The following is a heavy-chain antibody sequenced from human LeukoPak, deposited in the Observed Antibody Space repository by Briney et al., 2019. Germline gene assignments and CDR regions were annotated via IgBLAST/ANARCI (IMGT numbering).Heavy chain of an antibody. CDR1: GGAFSSYA. CDR2: IILIFGTA. D-gene: IGHD6-13*01. V-gene: IGHV1-69*05. J-gene: IGHJ4*02. CDR3: ARAGADSSSWYSPDFDY. Sequence: GSSVKVYCNASGGAFSSYAISWVRQARGQGRGWMGGIILIFGTANYAQKFQGRVTITTDESTSTAYMELSSLRSEDTAVYYCARAGADSSSWYSPDFDYWGQGTLVTVSS.